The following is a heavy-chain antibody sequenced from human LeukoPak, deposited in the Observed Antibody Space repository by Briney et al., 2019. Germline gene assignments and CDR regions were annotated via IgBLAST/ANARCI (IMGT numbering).Heavy chain of an antibody. CDR2: INHSGST. V-gene: IGHV4-34*01. J-gene: IGHJ5*02. Sequence: SETLSLTCAVYGGSFSGYYWSWIRQPPGKGLEWIGEINHSGSTNYNPSLKSRVTISVDTSKNQFSLKLSSVTAADTAVYYCARGADPDIYIVVVPAAMSGRWFDPWGQGTLVTVSS. CDR1: GGSFSGYY. CDR3: ARGADPDIYIVVVPAAMSGRWFDP. D-gene: IGHD2-2*01.